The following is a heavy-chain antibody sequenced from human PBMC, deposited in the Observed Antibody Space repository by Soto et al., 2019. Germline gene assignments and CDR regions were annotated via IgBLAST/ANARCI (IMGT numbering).Heavy chain of an antibody. D-gene: IGHD6-19*01. CDR1: GYTFTSYG. Sequence: QVQLVQSGAEVKKPGASVKVSCKASGYTFTSYGISWVRQAPGQGLEWMGWISAYNGNTNYAQKLQGRVTMTTDTATSTAYMELRSLRSDDTAVYYCARDMGSGWYLPYYYYGMDVWGQGTTVTVSS. V-gene: IGHV1-18*01. CDR2: ISAYNGNT. J-gene: IGHJ6*02. CDR3: ARDMGSGWYLPYYYYGMDV.